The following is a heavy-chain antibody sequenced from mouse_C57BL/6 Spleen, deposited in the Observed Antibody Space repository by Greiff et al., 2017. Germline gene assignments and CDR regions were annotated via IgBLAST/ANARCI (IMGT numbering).Heavy chain of an antibody. CDR3: TNGYYFDY. D-gene: IGHD2-2*01. V-gene: IGHV1-15*01. CDR1: GYTFTDYE. Sequence: VQLKESGAELVRPGASVTLSCKASGYTFTDYEMHWVKQTPVHGLEWIGAIDPETGGTAYNQKFKGKAILTADKSSSTAYMELRSLTSEDSAVYYCTNGYYFDYWGQGTTLTVSS. J-gene: IGHJ2*01. CDR2: IDPETGGT.